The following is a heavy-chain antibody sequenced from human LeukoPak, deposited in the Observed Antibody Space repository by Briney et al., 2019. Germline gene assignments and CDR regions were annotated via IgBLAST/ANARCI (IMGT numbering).Heavy chain of an antibody. CDR2: INPNSGGT. CDR3: ARDFPSYDAFDI. V-gene: IGHV1-2*06. CDR1: GYTFTGYY. J-gene: IGHJ3*02. Sequence: GASVKVSCKASGYTFTGYYMHWVRQAPGQGLEWMGRINPNSGGTNYAQKFQGRVTMTRDTSISTAYMELSRLRSDDTAVYYCARDFPSYDAFDIWGQGTMVTVSS.